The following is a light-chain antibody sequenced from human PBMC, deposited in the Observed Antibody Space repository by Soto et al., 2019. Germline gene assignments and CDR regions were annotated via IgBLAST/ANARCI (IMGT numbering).Light chain of an antibody. CDR2: DVT. CDR1: SNDVGAYNY. Sequence: QSALTQPRSVSGSPGQSVTISCTGTSNDVGAYNYVSWFQQHPGKAPKVMIYDVTERPSGVPARFSGSKSGNTASLTISGPQAEDEADYYCCSFSGRYTFLFGGGTKLTVL. J-gene: IGLJ2*01. V-gene: IGLV2-11*01. CDR3: CSFSGRYTFL.